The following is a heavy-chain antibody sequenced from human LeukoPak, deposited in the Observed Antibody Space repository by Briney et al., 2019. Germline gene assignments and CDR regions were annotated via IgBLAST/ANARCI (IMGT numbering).Heavy chain of an antibody. CDR1: GFTFSSYA. J-gene: IGHJ5*02. D-gene: IGHD2-15*01. CDR3: AILKGYCSGGSCYSSEATWFDP. Sequence: PGGSLRLSCAASGFTFSSYAMSWVRQAPGKGLEWVSAISGSGGSTYYADSVKGRFTISRDNSKNTLNLQMNSLRAEDTAVYYCAILKGYCSGGSCYSSEATWFDPWGQGTLVTVSS. V-gene: IGHV3-23*01. CDR2: ISGSGGST.